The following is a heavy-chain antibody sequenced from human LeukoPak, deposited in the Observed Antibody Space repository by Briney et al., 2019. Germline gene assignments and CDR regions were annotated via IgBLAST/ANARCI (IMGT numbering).Heavy chain of an antibody. D-gene: IGHD2-15*01. CDR1: GYSINNYW. V-gene: IGHV5-51*01. CDR2: IYPADSDI. CDR3: ARQEYCSGASCYTWFDP. J-gene: IGHJ5*02. Sequence: GESLKISCKGSGYSINNYWIAWVRQMPGKGLEWMGIIYPADSDIRYSPSFQGQVTISADKSINTAYLQWNSLKASDTAMYYCARQEYCSGASCYTWFDPWGQGTLVTVSS.